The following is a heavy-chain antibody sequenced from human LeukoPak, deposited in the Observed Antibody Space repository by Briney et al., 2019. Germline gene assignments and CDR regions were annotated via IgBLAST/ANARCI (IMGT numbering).Heavy chain of an antibody. J-gene: IGHJ4*02. CDR2: ISGSGGST. D-gene: IGHD6-13*01. V-gene: IGHV3-23*01. CDR1: GFTFSSYA. Sequence: GGSLRLSCAASGFTFSSYAMSWVRQAPGKGLEWVSAISGSGGSTYYADSVKGRFSISRDNSKNTLYLQMNSLRAEDTAVYYCAKTQQLDIYYFDYWGQGTLVTVSS. CDR3: AKTQQLDIYYFDY.